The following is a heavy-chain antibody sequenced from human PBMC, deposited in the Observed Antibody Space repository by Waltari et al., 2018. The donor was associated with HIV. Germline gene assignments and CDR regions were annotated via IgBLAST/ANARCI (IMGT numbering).Heavy chain of an antibody. CDR1: GYSISSGYY. CDR2: IYHSGGT. Sequence: QVQLQESGPGLVKPSETLSLTCAVSGYSISSGYYWGWIRQPPGKGLEWIGSIYHSGGTYYTPSLKRRVTISVDTAKNQFSLMLSSVTAADTAVYYCARDGRMGDTAMAHYWGQGTLVTVSS. V-gene: IGHV4-38-2*02. CDR3: ARDGRMGDTAMAHY. D-gene: IGHD5-18*01. J-gene: IGHJ4*02.